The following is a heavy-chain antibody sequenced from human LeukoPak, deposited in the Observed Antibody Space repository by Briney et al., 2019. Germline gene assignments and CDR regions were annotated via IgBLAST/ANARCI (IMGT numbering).Heavy chain of an antibody. Sequence: SETLSLTCAVYGGSFSGYYWSWIRQPPGKGLEWIGEINHSGSTNYNPSLKSRVTISVDTSKNQFSLKLSSVTAADTAVYYCVRKGWGVGYNWFDPWGQGTLVTVSS. D-gene: IGHD3-16*01. J-gene: IGHJ5*02. CDR2: INHSGST. V-gene: IGHV4-34*01. CDR1: GGSFSGYY. CDR3: VRKGWGVGYNWFDP.